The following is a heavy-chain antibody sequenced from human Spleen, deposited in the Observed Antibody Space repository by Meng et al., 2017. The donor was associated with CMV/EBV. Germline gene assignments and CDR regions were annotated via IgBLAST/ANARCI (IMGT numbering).Heavy chain of an antibody. Sequence: ASVKVSCKASGGTFGSNALSWVRQAPGQGLEWMGWISVYNGNTNFAQKVQGRVTMTADTTTSTAYMELRSLRSDDTAVYYCAREYRLGDFDYYHGMDVWGQGTTVTVSS. CDR3: AREYRLGDFDYYHGMDV. CDR2: ISVYNGNT. D-gene: IGHD3-3*01. CDR1: GGTFGSNA. J-gene: IGHJ6*02. V-gene: IGHV1-18*01.